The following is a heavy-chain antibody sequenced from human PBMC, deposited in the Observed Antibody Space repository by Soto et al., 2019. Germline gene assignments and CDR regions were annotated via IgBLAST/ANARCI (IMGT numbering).Heavy chain of an antibody. Sequence: GGSLRLSCAASGFTFGSYGMHWVRQAPGKGLEWVAVISYDGSNKYYADSVKGRFTISRDNSKNTLYLQMNSLRAEDTAVYYCAREYCSSTSCPPGGAFDIWGQGTMVTVSS. V-gene: IGHV3-30*03. CDR3: AREYCSSTSCPPGGAFDI. J-gene: IGHJ3*02. D-gene: IGHD2-2*01. CDR1: GFTFGSYG. CDR2: ISYDGSNK.